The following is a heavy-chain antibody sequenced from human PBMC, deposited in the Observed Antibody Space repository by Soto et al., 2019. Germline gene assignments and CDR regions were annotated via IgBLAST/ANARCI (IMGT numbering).Heavy chain of an antibody. Sequence: QVQLVQSGAEVKKPGASVKVSCKASGYTFTSYAMHWVRQAPGQRLEWMGWINAGNGNTKYSQKFQGRVTITRDTSASTAYMELGSLRSEDTGGYYCARDLGWWPWDYWGQGTLVTVSS. D-gene: IGHD2-15*01. V-gene: IGHV1-3*01. J-gene: IGHJ4*02. CDR2: INAGNGNT. CDR3: ARDLGWWPWDY. CDR1: GYTFTSYA.